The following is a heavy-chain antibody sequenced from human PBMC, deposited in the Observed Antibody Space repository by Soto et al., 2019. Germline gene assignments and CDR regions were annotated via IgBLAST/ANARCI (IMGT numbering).Heavy chain of an antibody. J-gene: IGHJ4*02. Sequence: QGQLVQSGAEVKKPGASVKVSCKASGYTFTSYGISWVRQAPGQGLEWMGWISAYNGNTNYAQKLQGRVTMTTDTSTSTAYMELRSLRSDDTAVYYCARDRDLGSPLSTWDYWGQGTLVTVSS. CDR1: GYTFTSYG. V-gene: IGHV1-18*01. D-gene: IGHD1-26*01. CDR2: ISAYNGNT. CDR3: ARDRDLGSPLSTWDY.